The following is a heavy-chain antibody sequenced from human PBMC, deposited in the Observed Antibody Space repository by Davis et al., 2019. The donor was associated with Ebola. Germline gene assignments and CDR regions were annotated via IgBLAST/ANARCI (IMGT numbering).Heavy chain of an antibody. Sequence: GESLKISCAASGFTFSDYYMSWIRQAPGKGLEWVSYISSSGSTIYYADSVKGRFTISRDNAKNSLYLQMNSLRAEDTAVYYCARATVTTSRYIQHWGQGTLVTVSS. CDR1: GFTFSDYY. CDR3: ARATVTTSRYIQH. CDR2: ISSSGSTI. J-gene: IGHJ1*01. D-gene: IGHD4-17*01. V-gene: IGHV3-11*01.